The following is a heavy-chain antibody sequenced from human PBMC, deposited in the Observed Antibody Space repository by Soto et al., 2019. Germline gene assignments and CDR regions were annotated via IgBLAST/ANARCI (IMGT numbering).Heavy chain of an antibody. D-gene: IGHD5-12*01. CDR3: AKDSGYDFSNRRAFDI. Sequence: EVQLVESGGGLVQPGRSLRLSCAASGFSFDDYAMHWVRQAPGKGLEWVSGISWNSGSIGYADSVKGRFTISRDNAKNSLYLQMNSLRAEDTALYYCAKDSGYDFSNRRAFDIWGQGTMVTVSS. V-gene: IGHV3-9*01. J-gene: IGHJ3*02. CDR1: GFSFDDYA. CDR2: ISWNSGSI.